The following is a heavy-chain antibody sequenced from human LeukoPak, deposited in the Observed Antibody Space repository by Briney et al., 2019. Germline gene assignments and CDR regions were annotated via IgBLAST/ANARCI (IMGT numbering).Heavy chain of an antibody. V-gene: IGHV4-4*02. J-gene: IGHJ4*02. D-gene: IGHD4-23*01. CDR2: IYHSGAT. CDR3: ARNGGNSDYDY. Sequence: SEALSLTCAVSGGSISSSSSICWTWVRQPPGKGLEWIGEIYHSGATNYNPSLKSRVTMLLDKSKNQFSLKLNSVTAADTAVYYCARNGGNSDYDYWGQGTLVTVSA. CDR1: GGSISSSSSIC.